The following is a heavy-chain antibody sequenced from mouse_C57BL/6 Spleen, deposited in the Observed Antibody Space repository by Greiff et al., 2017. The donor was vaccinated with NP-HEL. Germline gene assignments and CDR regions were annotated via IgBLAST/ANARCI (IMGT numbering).Heavy chain of an antibody. CDR1: GYTFTSYW. CDR2: IHPNSGST. CDR3: ARWNYYGRYAMDY. D-gene: IGHD1-1*01. V-gene: IGHV1-64*01. J-gene: IGHJ4*01. Sequence: QVQLQQPGAELVKPGASVKLSCKASGYTFTSYWMHWVKQRPGQGLEWIGMIHPNSGSTNYNEKFKSKATLTVDKSSSPAYMQLSSLTSEDSAVYYCARWNYYGRYAMDYWGQGTSVTVSS.